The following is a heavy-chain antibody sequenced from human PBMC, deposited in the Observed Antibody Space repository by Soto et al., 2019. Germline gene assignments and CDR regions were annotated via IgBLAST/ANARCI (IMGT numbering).Heavy chain of an antibody. CDR2: IIPIFGTA. CDR3: ARVGVGATRGDYYYGMDV. CDR1: GGTFSSYA. V-gene: IGHV1-69*06. J-gene: IGHJ6*02. Sequence: QVPLVQSGAEVKKPGSSVKVSCKASGGTFSSYAISWVRQAPGQGLEWMGGIIPIFGTANYAQKFQGRVTITADKSTSTAYMELSSLRSEDTAVYYCARVGVGATRGDYYYGMDVWGQGTTVTVSS. D-gene: IGHD1-26*01.